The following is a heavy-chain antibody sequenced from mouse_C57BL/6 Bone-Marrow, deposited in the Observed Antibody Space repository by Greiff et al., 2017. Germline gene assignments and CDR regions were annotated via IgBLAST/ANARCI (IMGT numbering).Heavy chain of an antibody. CDR1: GYAFSSSW. V-gene: IGHV1-82*01. Sequence: VQLQESGPELVKPGASVKISCKASGYAFSSSWMNWVKQRPGKGLEWIGRIYPGDGDTNYNGKFKGKVTLTADKSSSTSYMQLSSLTSEDSAVYFCARNGYYNAMDYWGQGTSVTVSS. D-gene: IGHD2-2*01. J-gene: IGHJ4*01. CDR2: IYPGDGDT. CDR3: ARNGYYNAMDY.